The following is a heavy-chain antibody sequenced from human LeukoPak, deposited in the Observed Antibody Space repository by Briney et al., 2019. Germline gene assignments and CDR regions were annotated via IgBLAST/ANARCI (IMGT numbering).Heavy chain of an antibody. V-gene: IGHV1-3*01. CDR1: GYTFTIYA. CDR3: ARDRSGYSYGYFDY. CDR2: INAGNGNT. D-gene: IGHD5-18*01. Sequence: GASVKVSCKASGYTFTIYAMHWVRQAPGQRLEWMGWINAGNGNTKYSQKFQGRVTITRDTSASTAYMELSSLRSEDTAVYYCARDRSGYSYGYFDYWGQGTLVTVSS. J-gene: IGHJ4*02.